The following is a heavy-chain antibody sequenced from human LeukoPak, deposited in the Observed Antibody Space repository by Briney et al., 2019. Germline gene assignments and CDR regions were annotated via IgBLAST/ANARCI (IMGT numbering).Heavy chain of an antibody. CDR1: GGSFSGYY. D-gene: IGHD3-3*01. CDR3: ARVWSGEDAFDM. V-gene: IGHV4-34*01. Sequence: KPSETLSLTCAVYGGSFSGYYWSWIRQPPGKGLEWIGEINHSGSTNYNPSLKSRVTISVDRSKNQFSLNLRSVTAADTAVYYCARVWSGEDAFDMWGQGTMVTVSS. J-gene: IGHJ3*02. CDR2: INHSGST.